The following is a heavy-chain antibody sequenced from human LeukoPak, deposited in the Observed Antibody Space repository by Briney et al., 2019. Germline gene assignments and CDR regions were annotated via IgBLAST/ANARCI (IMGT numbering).Heavy chain of an antibody. J-gene: IGHJ4*02. CDR1: GFTVSSNY. CDR2: IYSGGST. CDR3: ARDILTGSRPFPFDY. D-gene: IGHD3-9*01. Sequence: GSLRLSCAASGFTVSSNYMNWVRQAPGKGLEWVSVIYSGGSTYYADSVKGRFTISRDNAKNSLYLQMNSLRAEDTAVYYCARDILTGSRPFPFDYWGQGTLVTVSS. V-gene: IGHV3-53*01.